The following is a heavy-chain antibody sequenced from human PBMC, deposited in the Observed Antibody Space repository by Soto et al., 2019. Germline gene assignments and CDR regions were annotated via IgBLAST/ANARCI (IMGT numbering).Heavy chain of an antibody. CDR2: ISSSSSTI. Sequence: GGSLRLSCAASGFTFSSYSMNWVRQAPGKGLEWVSYISSSSSTIYYADSVKGRFTISRDNAKNSLYLQMNSLRDEDTAVYYCARDLAWLVLSRPNGMDVWGQGTTVTVSS. V-gene: IGHV3-48*02. CDR3: ARDLAWLVLSRPNGMDV. CDR1: GFTFSSYS. D-gene: IGHD6-19*01. J-gene: IGHJ6*02.